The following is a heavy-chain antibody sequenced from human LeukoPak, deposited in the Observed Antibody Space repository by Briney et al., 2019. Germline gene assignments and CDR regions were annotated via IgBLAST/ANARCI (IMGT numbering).Heavy chain of an antibody. D-gene: IGHD6-19*01. CDR1: GGSFSGYY. CDR3: ARDYSSGWYFDY. Sequence: SETLSLTCAVSGGSFSGYYWSWIRQHPGKGLEWIGYIYYSGSTNYNPSLKSRVTISVDTSKNQFSLKLSSVTAADTAVYYCARDYSSGWYFDYWGQGTLVTVSS. V-gene: IGHV4-59*01. CDR2: IYYSGST. J-gene: IGHJ4*02.